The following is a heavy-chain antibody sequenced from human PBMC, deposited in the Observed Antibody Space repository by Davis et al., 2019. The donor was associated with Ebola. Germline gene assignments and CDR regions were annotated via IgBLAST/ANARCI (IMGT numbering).Heavy chain of an antibody. CDR1: GGSFRDYY. CDR2: IDYRGDA. CDR3: ASPHQVRGEDYFDL. V-gene: IGHV4-34*01. Sequence: PSETLSLTCALYGGSFRDYYWSWIRQSPGKGLEWLGGIDYRGDAKYNPSLKSQVIISIDTSKNQFSLKLSSVTAADTAVYYCASPHQVRGEDYFDLWGQGSQVTVSS. J-gene: IGHJ4*02. D-gene: IGHD2-2*01.